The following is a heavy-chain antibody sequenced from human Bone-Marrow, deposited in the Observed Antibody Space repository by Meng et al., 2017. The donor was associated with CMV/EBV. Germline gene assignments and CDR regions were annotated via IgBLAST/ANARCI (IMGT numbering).Heavy chain of an antibody. Sequence: GESLKISCAAFGFTFSTYSMCWVRQAPGKGLEWVSSISSTRNYIFYADSLKGRFTISRDNVKNSLYLQLNSLRAEDTAVYYCARFSTSYYTIDLWGQGTLVTVSS. CDR3: ARFSTSYYTIDL. V-gene: IGHV3-21*01. J-gene: IGHJ5*02. CDR1: GFTFSTYS. D-gene: IGHD3/OR15-3a*01. CDR2: ISSTRNYI.